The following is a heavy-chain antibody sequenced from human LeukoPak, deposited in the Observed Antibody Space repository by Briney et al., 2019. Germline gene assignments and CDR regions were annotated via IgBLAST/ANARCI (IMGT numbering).Heavy chain of an antibody. D-gene: IGHD3-9*01. V-gene: IGHV4-4*07. CDR3: AREGGYYDILTGPIDY. CDR2: IYTSGST. J-gene: IGHJ4*02. Sequence: TTSETLSLTGTVSGGSISSYYWSWIRQPAGKGLEWIGRIYTSGSTNYNPSLKSRVTMSVDTSKNQFSLKLSSVTAADTAVYYCAREGGYYDILTGPIDYWGQGTLVTVSS. CDR1: GGSISSYY.